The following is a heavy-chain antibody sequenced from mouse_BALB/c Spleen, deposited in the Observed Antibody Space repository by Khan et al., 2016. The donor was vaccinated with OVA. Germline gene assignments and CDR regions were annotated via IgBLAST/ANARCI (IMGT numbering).Heavy chain of an antibody. V-gene: IGHV5-6*01. Sequence: EVELVESGGDVVKPGGSLKLSCAASGFTFSTYGMSWVRQTPDKRLEWVATVSTGGHYTYYPDTVKGRFTISRDNAKNTLYLQMSSLKSEDTARFYCAELAYYYDSEGVAYWGQGTMVTVSA. J-gene: IGHJ3*01. CDR1: GFTFSTYG. CDR3: AELAYYYDSEGVAY. D-gene: IGHD1-1*01. CDR2: VSTGGHYT.